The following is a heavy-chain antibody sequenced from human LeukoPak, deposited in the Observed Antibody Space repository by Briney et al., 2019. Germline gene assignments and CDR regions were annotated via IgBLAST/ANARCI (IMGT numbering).Heavy chain of an antibody. J-gene: IGHJ5*02. Sequence: PSETLSLTCTVSGGSVSSNIYYWSWIRQPPGKGLEWIGYIYYSGSTNYNPSLKSRVTISVDTSKNQFSLKLTSVTAADTAVYYCARVHITMVRGVSGWLDPWGRGTLVTVSS. D-gene: IGHD3-10*01. CDR2: IYYSGST. CDR3: ARVHITMVRGVSGWLDP. CDR1: GGSVSSNIYY. V-gene: IGHV4-61*01.